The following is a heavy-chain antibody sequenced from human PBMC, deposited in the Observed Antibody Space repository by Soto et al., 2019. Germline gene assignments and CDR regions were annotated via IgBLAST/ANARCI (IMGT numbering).Heavy chain of an antibody. J-gene: IGHJ4*02. CDR3: TRDTTWKLDS. D-gene: IGHD2-2*01. CDR2: IKQDGSDY. CDR1: GFTFSNYW. Sequence: EVQLVESGGGLVQPGGSLRLSCAVSGFTFSNYWMTWVRQAPGKGLEWVANIKQDGSDYNHVGSVQGRFTISRDNAKNSLYLEMNSLRVEDTAVFYCTRDTTWKLDSWGQGILVTV. V-gene: IGHV3-7*03.